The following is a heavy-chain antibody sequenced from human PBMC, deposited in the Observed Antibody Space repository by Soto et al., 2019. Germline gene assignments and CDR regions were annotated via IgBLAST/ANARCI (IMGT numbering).Heavy chain of an antibody. CDR3: ARDPASTSDYGLDV. CDR1: GYTFTSYD. CDR2: MNPNSGNT. Sequence: ASVKVSCKASGYTFTSYDINWVRQATGQGLEWMGWMNPNSGNTGYAQKFQGRVTMTRNTSISTAYMELSSLRSEDTAVYYCARDPASTSDYGLDVWGQGTTVTVSS. V-gene: IGHV1-8*01. D-gene: IGHD2-2*01. J-gene: IGHJ6*02.